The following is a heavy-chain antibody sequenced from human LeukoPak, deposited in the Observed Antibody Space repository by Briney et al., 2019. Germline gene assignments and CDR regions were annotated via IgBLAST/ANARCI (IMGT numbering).Heavy chain of an antibody. D-gene: IGHD6-19*01. CDR2: IYYSGST. Sequence: SETLSLTCTVSGGSISSSTYYWGWIRQPPGQGLQWVGNIYYSGSTYYNPSLKSRVTISVDTSKNQFSLKLSSVTAADTAVYYCASSGWKAYYFDYWGQGTLVTVSS. V-gene: IGHV4-39*01. CDR3: ASSGWKAYYFDY. J-gene: IGHJ4*02. CDR1: GGSISSSTYY.